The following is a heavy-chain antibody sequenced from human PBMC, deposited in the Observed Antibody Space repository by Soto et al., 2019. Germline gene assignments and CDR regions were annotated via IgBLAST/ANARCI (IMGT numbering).Heavy chain of an antibody. Sequence: SETLSLTCTVSGASVSSYFWSWVRQPPGKGLEWIGYIYNSGRTNYNPPLKSRVTISLDTSDNDFSLRLTSLTAADTAVYYCARVHSGWSSGHGLDVWGQGTTVTVSS. CDR1: GASVSSYF. CDR2: IYNSGRT. J-gene: IGHJ6*02. CDR3: ARVHSGWSSGHGLDV. D-gene: IGHD6-19*01. V-gene: IGHV4-59*02.